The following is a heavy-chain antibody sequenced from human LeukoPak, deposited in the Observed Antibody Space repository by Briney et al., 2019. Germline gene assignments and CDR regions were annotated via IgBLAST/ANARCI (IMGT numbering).Heavy chain of an antibody. CDR3: ARRGLYDSTGYYSFDY. Sequence: SETLSLTCTVSGGSICSYFWTWIRQPPGKGLEWVGYIYYSGSTNYNPSLKNRVTISVDTSKNQFSLELSSVTAADTAVYYCARRGLYDSTGYYSFDYWGQGSLVTVSA. V-gene: IGHV4-59*08. J-gene: IGHJ4*02. CDR1: GGSICSYF. D-gene: IGHD3-22*01. CDR2: IYYSGST.